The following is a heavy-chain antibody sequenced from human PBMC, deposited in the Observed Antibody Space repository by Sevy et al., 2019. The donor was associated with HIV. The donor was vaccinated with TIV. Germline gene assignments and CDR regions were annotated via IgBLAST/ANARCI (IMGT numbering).Heavy chain of an antibody. CDR1: GYTFTSYD. CDR2: MNPNSGNT. CDR3: ARGQDYDILTGYYYFDY. V-gene: IGHV1-8*01. D-gene: IGHD3-9*01. J-gene: IGHJ4*02. Sequence: ASLKVSCKASGYTFTSYDINWVRQATGQGLEWMGWMNPNSGNTGYAQKFQGRVTMTRNTSISTAYIELSSLRSEDTAVYYCARGQDYDILTGYYYFDYWGQGTLVTVSS.